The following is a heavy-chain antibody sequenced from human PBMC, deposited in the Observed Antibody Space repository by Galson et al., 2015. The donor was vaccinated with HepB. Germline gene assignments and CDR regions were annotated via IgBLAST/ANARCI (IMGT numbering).Heavy chain of an antibody. CDR2: ISAYSGNT. Sequence: SVKVSCKASGYTFTSYGISWVRQAPGQGLEWMGWISAYSGNTNYAQKLQGRVTMTTDTSTSTAYMELRSLRSDDTAVYYCARGVPTYYDFWSGPYGMDVWGQGTTVTVSS. CDR1: GYTFTSYG. CDR3: ARGVPTYYDFWSGPYGMDV. J-gene: IGHJ6*02. V-gene: IGHV1-18*04. D-gene: IGHD3-3*01.